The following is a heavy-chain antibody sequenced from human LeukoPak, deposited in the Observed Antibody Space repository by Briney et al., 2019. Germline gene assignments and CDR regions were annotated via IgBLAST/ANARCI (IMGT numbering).Heavy chain of an antibody. J-gene: IGHJ5*02. CDR3: AKRGNTISFFDP. D-gene: IGHD5-24*01. V-gene: IGHV3-23*01. Sequence: QAGGSLRLSYAASGFTFSDYYMSWIRQAPGKGLEWVSGLTGRGDSAYYADSVKGRFTISRDNSKNTLYLEMNSLRADDTAVYYCAKRGNTISFFDPWGQGTLVTVSS. CDR2: LTGRGDSA. CDR1: GFTFSDYY.